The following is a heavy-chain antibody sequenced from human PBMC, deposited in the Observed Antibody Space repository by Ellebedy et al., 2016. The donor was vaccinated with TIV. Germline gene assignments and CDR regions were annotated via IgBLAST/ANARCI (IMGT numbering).Heavy chain of an antibody. V-gene: IGHV3-43*01. J-gene: IGHJ4*02. CDR1: GFHFDDYT. CDR3: AKDGEPVATINYFEY. D-gene: IGHD5-12*01. Sequence: GESLKISCASSGFHFDDYTLHWVRQYPGKGLEWVSLINWDGGNTYYADSVKGRFTVSRDNSKHSLYLQMNSLRIEDTGLYYCAKDGEPVATINYFEYWGQGSLVTVSS. CDR2: INWDGGNT.